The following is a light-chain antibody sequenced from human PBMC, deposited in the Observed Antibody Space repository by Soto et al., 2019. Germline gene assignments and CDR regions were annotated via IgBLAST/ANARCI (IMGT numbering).Light chain of an antibody. CDR3: QVWDSDSDHQV. V-gene: IGLV3-21*04. J-gene: IGLJ1*01. CDR2: YDT. CDR1: NIGGKT. Sequence: SYELTQPPSVSVAPGKTATITCGGDNIGGKTVHWYQQKPGQAPVIIIYYDTHRPSRIPARFSGSNSGSTATLTISRVEAGDDADYYCQVWDSDSDHQVFGTGTKITVL.